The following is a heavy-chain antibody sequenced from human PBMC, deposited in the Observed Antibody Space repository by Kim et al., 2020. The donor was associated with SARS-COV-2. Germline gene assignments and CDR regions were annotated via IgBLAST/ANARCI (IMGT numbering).Heavy chain of an antibody. D-gene: IGHD3-10*01. J-gene: IGHJ4*01. V-gene: IGHV3-23*01. CDR3: AKEDLWFGELSFNY. Sequence: ADSVKGRFTISRDNSKNTLYLQMNSLRAEDTAVYYCAKEDLWFGELSFNYWGHGTLVTVSS.